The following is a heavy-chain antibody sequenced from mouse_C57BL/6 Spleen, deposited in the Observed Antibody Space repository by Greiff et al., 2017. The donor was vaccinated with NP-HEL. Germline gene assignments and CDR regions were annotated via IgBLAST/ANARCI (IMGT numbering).Heavy chain of an antibody. J-gene: IGHJ3*01. V-gene: IGHV1-7*01. Sequence: QVQLQQSGAELAKPGASVKLSCKASGYTFTSYWMHWVKQRPGQGLEWIGYINPSSGYTKYNQKFKDKATWTADKSSSTAYMQLSSLTYEDSAVYYCARDDYDAWFAYWGQGTLVTVSA. D-gene: IGHD2-4*01. CDR1: GYTFTSYW. CDR2: INPSSGYT. CDR3: ARDDYDAWFAY.